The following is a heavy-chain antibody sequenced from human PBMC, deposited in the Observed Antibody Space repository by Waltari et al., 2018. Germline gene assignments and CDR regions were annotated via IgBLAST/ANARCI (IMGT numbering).Heavy chain of an antibody. CDR1: GASITTGYW. V-gene: IGHV4-4*02. CDR3: ATVIAGCSASSCYLDS. J-gene: IGHJ4*02. CDR2: ISHWRFT. D-gene: IGHD2-15*01. Sequence: QVQLQESGPGLVKPSGTLSLTCTVSGASITTGYWWNWVRQSPGKGLEWIGEISHWRFTNYNPSLEGRISISLDESKNQFSLQLSSVAAADTAMYYCATVIAGCSASSCYLDSWGQGTLVTVSS.